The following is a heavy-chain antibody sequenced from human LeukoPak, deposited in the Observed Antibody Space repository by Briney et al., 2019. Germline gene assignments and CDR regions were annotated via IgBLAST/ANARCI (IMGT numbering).Heavy chain of an antibody. CDR1: GFTFSSYS. CDR2: ISSSSSYI. V-gene: IGHV3-21*01. CDR3: AKELTFGESYYYYGMDV. D-gene: IGHD3-10*01. Sequence: GGSLRLSCAASGFTFSSYSMNWVRQAPGKGLEWVSSISSSSSYIYYADSVKGRFTISRDNAKNSLYLQMNSLRAEDTAVYYCAKELTFGESYYYYGMDVWGQGTTVTASS. J-gene: IGHJ6*02.